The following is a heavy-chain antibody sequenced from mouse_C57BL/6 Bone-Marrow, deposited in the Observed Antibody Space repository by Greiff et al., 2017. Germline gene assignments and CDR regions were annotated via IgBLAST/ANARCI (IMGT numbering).Heavy chain of an antibody. V-gene: IGHV1-85*01. CDR2: IYPRDGST. D-gene: IGHD4-1*01. Sequence: VQLQQSGPELVKPGASVKLSCKASGYTFTSYDINWVKQRTGQGLEWMGWIYPRDGSTKYNEKFKGKATLTVDTSSSTAYMERHSLKAEDSAVYCCARSGLAPWFAYWGQGTLVTFSA. CDR1: GYTFTSYD. J-gene: IGHJ3*01. CDR3: ARSGLAPWFAY.